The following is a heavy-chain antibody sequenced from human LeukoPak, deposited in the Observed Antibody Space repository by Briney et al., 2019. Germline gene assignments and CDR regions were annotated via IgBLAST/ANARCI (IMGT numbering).Heavy chain of an antibody. CDR1: GGSISSYY. D-gene: IGHD4-17*01. V-gene: IGHV4-59*01. Sequence: SETLSPTCTVSGGSISSYYWSWIRQPPGKGLEWIGYIYYSGSTNYNPSLKSRVTISVDTSKNQFSLKLSSVTAADTAVYYCARESSGDYGPGDFDYWGQGTLVTVSS. CDR3: ARESSGDYGPGDFDY. J-gene: IGHJ4*02. CDR2: IYYSGST.